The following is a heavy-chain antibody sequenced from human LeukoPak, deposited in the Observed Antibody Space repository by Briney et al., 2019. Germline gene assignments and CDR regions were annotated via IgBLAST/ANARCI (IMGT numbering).Heavy chain of an antibody. D-gene: IGHD5-18*01. CDR2: ISTSCSTI. CDR1: GFTFSSYS. J-gene: IGHJ4*02. V-gene: IGHV3-48*01. Sequence: GGSLRLSCAASGFTFSSYSMNWVRQAPGQGLEWVSYISTSCSTIDYVDTLKGRFTISRDNAKNSLYLQMNNLRAEDTAVYYCSRLRGYSYGYADYWGQGTLVTVST. CDR3: SRLRGYSYGYADY.